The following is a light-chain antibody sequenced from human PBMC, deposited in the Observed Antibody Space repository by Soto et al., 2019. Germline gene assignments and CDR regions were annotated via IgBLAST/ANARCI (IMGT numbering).Light chain of an antibody. CDR2: EVS. CDR1: QSLLYSDGRTY. Sequence: DVVLTQTPRSLPVTPGQPASISCKSSQSLLYSDGRTYVYWYLQKPGQPPQLLIHEVSNRFSGVPDRFSGSGSWTDFTLKISRVEAEDVGVYYCMQSIQLPITFGGGTNVEIK. CDR3: MQSIQLPIT. V-gene: IGKV2D-29*01. J-gene: IGKJ4*01.